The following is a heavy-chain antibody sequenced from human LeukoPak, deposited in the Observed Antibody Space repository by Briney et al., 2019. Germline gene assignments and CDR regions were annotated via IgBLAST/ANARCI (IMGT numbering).Heavy chain of an antibody. CDR2: IYTSGST. D-gene: IGHD3-3*01. CDR3: ARDFAYYYYYMDV. CDR1: GGSISSYY. V-gene: IGHV4-4*07. J-gene: IGHJ6*03. Sequence: SETLSLTCTVSGGSISSYYWSWIRQPAGKGLEWIGRIYTSGSTNYNPSPKSLVTMSVDTSKNQLSVKLSSVTAADTAVYYCARDFAYYYYYMDVWGKGTTVTVSS.